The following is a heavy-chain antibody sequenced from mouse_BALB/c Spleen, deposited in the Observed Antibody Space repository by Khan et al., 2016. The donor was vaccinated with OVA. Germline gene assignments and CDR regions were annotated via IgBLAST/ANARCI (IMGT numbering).Heavy chain of an antibody. Sequence: QVYVKQSGAELARPGASVKMSCKASGYTFTSYTIHWIKKRPGQGLEWIGYINPSNDYTNYNQKFKDKATLTTDKSSTTAYLQLSSLTSDDSAVYNCVRDGAYHRNDGWFAYWGQGTLVTVSA. CDR3: VRDGAYHRNDGWFAY. J-gene: IGHJ3*01. CDR1: GYTFTSYT. D-gene: IGHD2-14*01. CDR2: INPSNDYT. V-gene: IGHV1-4*01.